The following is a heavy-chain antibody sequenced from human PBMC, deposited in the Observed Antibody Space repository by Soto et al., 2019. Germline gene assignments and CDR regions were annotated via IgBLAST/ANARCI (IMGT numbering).Heavy chain of an antibody. J-gene: IGHJ4*02. CDR1: GFTFSSYG. V-gene: IGHV3-30*18. CDR2: ISYDGSNK. D-gene: IGHD5-18*01. Sequence: QVQLVESGGGVVQPGRSLRLSCAASGFTFSSYGMQWVRQAPGKGLEWVAVISYDGSNKYYADSVKGRFTISRDNSKNTLYLQMNSLRAEDTAVYYCAKEPRYSYGYTTTHLDYWGQGTLVTVSS. CDR3: AKEPRYSYGYTTTHLDY.